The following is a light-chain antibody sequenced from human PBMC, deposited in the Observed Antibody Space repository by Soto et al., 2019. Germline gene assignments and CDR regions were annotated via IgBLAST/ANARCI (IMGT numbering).Light chain of an antibody. Sequence: EIVMTQSPATLSVSPGERATLSCRASQSGSSDLAWYQQRPGPAPRLLIYGPSTWATGIPARFSGRGSGTECTRTISSLQSEDFAVYDCQHYINWPLTFGGGTEVEIK. V-gene: IGKV3-15*01. CDR2: GPS. CDR3: QHYINWPLT. CDR1: QSGSSD. J-gene: IGKJ4*01.